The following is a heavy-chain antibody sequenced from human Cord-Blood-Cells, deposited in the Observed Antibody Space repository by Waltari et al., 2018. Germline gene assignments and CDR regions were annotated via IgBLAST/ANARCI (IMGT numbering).Heavy chain of an antibody. CDR2: ISPIFGTA. Sequence: QVQLVQSGAEVKKPGSSVKVSCKASGGTFSSYAISWVRQAPGQGLEWMGGISPIFGTANYAQKFQGRVTITADESTSTAYMELSSLRSEDTAVYYCASHYDSSGYYYYYGMDVWGQGTTVTVSS. CDR1: GGTFSSYA. D-gene: IGHD3-22*01. CDR3: ASHYDSSGYYYYYGMDV. V-gene: IGHV1-69*01. J-gene: IGHJ6*02.